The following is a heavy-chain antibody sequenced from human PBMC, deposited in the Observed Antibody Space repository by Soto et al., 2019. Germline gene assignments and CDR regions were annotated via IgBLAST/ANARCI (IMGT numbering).Heavy chain of an antibody. V-gene: IGHV6-1*01. D-gene: IGHD2-2*02. CDR2: AYYRSQWYY. J-gene: IGHJ6*02. Sequence: SQTLSLTCAISGDSVSSNSAAWNWIRQSPSRGLEWLGRAYYRSQWYYDSAVSVRSRITVIPDTSKNPPPSCLNPVTPEATPIFYFLTLQGDGRPYTGVHVSGRGSTVTVSS. CDR1: GDSVSSNSAA. CDR3: LTLQGDGRPYTGVHV.